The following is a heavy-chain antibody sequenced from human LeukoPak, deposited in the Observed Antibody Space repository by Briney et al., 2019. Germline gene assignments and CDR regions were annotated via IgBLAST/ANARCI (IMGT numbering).Heavy chain of an antibody. CDR1: GYTFTTYY. Sequence: ASVKVSCKASGYTFTTYYMHWVRQAPGQGPEWMGLINPSDGSTNCARKFQGRVTMTRDTSISTAYMELSRLRSDDTAVYYCARDDGDYNAMDVWGQGTTVTVSS. V-gene: IGHV1-46*01. CDR3: ARDDGDYNAMDV. J-gene: IGHJ6*02. D-gene: IGHD4-17*01. CDR2: INPSDGST.